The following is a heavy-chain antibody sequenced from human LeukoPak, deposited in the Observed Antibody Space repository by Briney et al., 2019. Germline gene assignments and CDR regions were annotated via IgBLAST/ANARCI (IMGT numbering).Heavy chain of an antibody. CDR1: GYTFTSYD. Sequence: GASVKVSCKASGYTFTSYDINWVRQATGQGLEWMGWMNPNSGNTGYAQKFQGRVTITADESTSTAYMELSSLRSEDTAVYYCASVSSSSGYYRAEYFQHWGQGTLVTVSS. CDR3: ASVSSSSGYYRAEYFQH. J-gene: IGHJ1*01. D-gene: IGHD3-22*01. V-gene: IGHV1-8*01. CDR2: MNPNSGNT.